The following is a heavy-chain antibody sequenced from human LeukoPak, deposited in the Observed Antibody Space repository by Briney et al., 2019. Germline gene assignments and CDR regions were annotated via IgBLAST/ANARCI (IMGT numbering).Heavy chain of an antibody. J-gene: IGHJ4*02. Sequence: GGSLRLSCAASGFTFSSYGMHCVRQAPGKGLEWVAVISYDGSNKYYADSVKGRFTISRDNSKNTLYLQMNSLRAEDTAVYYCAKDSLQGNYYFDYWGQGTLVTVSS. V-gene: IGHV3-30*18. CDR1: GFTFSSYG. D-gene: IGHD5-24*01. CDR3: AKDSLQGNYYFDY. CDR2: ISYDGSNK.